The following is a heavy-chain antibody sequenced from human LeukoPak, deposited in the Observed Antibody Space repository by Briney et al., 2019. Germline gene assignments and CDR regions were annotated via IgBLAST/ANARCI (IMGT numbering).Heavy chain of an antibody. D-gene: IGHD6-6*01. CDR2: IYPGDSDT. J-gene: IGHJ6*03. CDR1: GYSFTSYW. V-gene: IGHV5-51*01. Sequence: KVGESLKISCKGSGYSFTSYWIGWVRQMPGKGLEWMGIIYPGDSDTRYSPSFQGQVTISADTSISTAYLQWSSLKASDTAMYYCARLYSSSSSYYYYYYYMDVWGKGTTVTVSS. CDR3: ARLYSSSSSYYYYYYYMDV.